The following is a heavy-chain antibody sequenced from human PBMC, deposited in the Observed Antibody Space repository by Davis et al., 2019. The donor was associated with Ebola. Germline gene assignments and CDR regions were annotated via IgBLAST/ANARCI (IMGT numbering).Heavy chain of an antibody. Sequence: ASVKVSCKASGYTFTGYYMHWVRQAPGQGLEWMGWMNPNSGNTGYAQKFQGRVTMTTDTSTSTAYMELRSLRSDDTAVYYCARLGLIRITIFGVVLRGAVGDYWGQGTLVSVSS. CDR1: GYTFTGYY. CDR2: MNPNSGNT. D-gene: IGHD3-3*01. J-gene: IGHJ4*02. V-gene: IGHV1-2*02. CDR3: ARLGLIRITIFGVVLRGAVGDY.